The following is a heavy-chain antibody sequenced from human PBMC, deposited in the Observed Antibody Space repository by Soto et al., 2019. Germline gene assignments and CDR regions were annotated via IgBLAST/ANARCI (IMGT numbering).Heavy chain of an antibody. D-gene: IGHD2-2*01. CDR3: ARDSRIVARPAMGSVGFDP. J-gene: IGHJ5*02. CDR2: INTGSDYI. CDR1: GFTFSSYS. Sequence: EVQLVESGGGLVKQGGSLRLSCATSGFTFSSYSMNWVRQAPGKDLEWNSSINTGSDYIYYADSVEGRFTISTDNAKSSLYLPMNSLRVEDTAVYYCARDSRIVARPAMGSVGFDPWGQGTLVTFCS. V-gene: IGHV3-21*01.